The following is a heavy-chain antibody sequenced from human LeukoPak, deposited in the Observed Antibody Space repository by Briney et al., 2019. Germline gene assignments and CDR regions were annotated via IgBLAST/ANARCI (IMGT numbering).Heavy chain of an antibody. Sequence: GGSLRLSCAASGFTVSSNYMNWVRQAPGKGLEWVASITSGSDYIYYADSVKGRFTISRDNAKNSLYLQMNSLRAEDTAVYFCARSITMIVDWFDPWGQGTLVIVSS. D-gene: IGHD3-22*01. CDR3: ARSITMIVDWFDP. J-gene: IGHJ5*02. CDR1: GFTVSSNY. CDR2: ITSGSDYI. V-gene: IGHV3-21*01.